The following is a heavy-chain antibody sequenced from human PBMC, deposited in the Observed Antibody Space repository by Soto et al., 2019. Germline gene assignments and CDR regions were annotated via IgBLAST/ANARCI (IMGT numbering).Heavy chain of an antibody. D-gene: IGHD1-7*01. CDR3: ARTTAGTNDWFDP. J-gene: IGHJ5*02. Sequence: SVKVSCKASGGTFSSYAISWVRRAHGQGLEWMGGIIPIFGTANYAQKFQGRVTITADESTSTAYMELSSLRSEDTAVYYCARTTAGTNDWFDPSGQGTLVTVSS. CDR2: IIPIFGTA. CDR1: GGTFSSYA. V-gene: IGHV1-69*13.